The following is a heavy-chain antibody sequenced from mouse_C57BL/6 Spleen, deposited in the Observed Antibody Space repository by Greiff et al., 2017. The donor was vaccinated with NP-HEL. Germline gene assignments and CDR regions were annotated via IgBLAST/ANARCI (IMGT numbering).Heavy chain of an antibody. CDR1: GYAFSSSW. CDR2: IYPGDGDT. Sequence: VQLQQSGPELVKPGASVKISCKASGYAFSSSWMNWVKQRPGKGLEWIGRIYPGDGDTNYNGKFKGKATLTADKSSSTAYMQLSSLTSEDSAVYFCARSMTGYDGYGMDYWGQGTSVTVSS. V-gene: IGHV1-82*01. D-gene: IGHD2-3*01. CDR3: ARSMTGYDGYGMDY. J-gene: IGHJ4*01.